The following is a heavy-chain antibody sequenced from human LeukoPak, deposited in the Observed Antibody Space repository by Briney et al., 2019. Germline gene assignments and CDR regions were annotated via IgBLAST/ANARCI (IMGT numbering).Heavy chain of an antibody. V-gene: IGHV4-59*01. CDR2: IYYSGST. CDR1: GGSISSYY. D-gene: IGHD3-22*01. CDR3: ARAPSPNYYDSSGYLTAPFDY. Sequence: SETLSLTCTVSGGSISSYYWSWIRQPPGKGLEWIGYIYYSGSTNYNPSLKSRVTISVATSKNQFSLKLSSVTAADTAVYYCARAPSPNYYDSSGYLTAPFDYWGQGTLVTVSS. J-gene: IGHJ4*02.